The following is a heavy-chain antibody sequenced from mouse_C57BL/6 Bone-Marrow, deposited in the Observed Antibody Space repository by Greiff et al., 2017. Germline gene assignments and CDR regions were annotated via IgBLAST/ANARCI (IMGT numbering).Heavy chain of an antibody. J-gene: IGHJ3*01. D-gene: IGHD4-1*01. V-gene: IGHV2-2*01. CDR2: IWSGGST. CDR3: ARNERSGTWFAY. CDR1: GFSLTSYG. Sequence: QVQLQQSGPGLVQPSQSLSITCTVSGFSLTSYGVHWVRQSPGKGLEWLGVIWSGGSTDNNAAFISRLSISKDNSKSQVFLKMNSLQADDTARYYGARNERSGTWFAYWGQGTLVTVSA.